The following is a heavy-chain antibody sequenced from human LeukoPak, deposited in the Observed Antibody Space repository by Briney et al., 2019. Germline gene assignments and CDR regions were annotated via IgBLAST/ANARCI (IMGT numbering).Heavy chain of an antibody. CDR1: GGTFSSYA. Sequence: ASVKVSCKASGGTFSSYAISWVRQAPGQGLEWMGRIIPILGIANYAQKFQGRVTITADKSTSTAYMELSSLRSDDTAVYYCARGRLVPVAGSPYYFDYWGQGTLVTVSS. V-gene: IGHV1-69*04. D-gene: IGHD6-19*01. J-gene: IGHJ4*02. CDR2: IIPILGIA. CDR3: ARGRLVPVAGSPYYFDY.